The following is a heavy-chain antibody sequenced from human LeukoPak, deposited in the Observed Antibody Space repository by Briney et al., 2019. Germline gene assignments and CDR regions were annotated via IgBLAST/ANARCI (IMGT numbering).Heavy chain of an antibody. D-gene: IGHD3-3*01. V-gene: IGHV4-59*11. Sequence: MTSETLSLTCTVSGGSISSHYWSWIRQPPGRGLEGIGYIYYSGSTNYNPSLKSRVTISVDTSKNQFPLKLSSVTAADTAVYYCARERYDFWSGGGYFDYWGQGTLVTVSS. CDR2: IYYSGST. CDR3: ARERYDFWSGGGYFDY. J-gene: IGHJ4*02. CDR1: GGSISSHY.